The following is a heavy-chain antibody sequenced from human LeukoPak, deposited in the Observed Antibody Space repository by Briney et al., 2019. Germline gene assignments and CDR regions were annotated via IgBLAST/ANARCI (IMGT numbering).Heavy chain of an antibody. J-gene: IGHJ4*02. D-gene: IGHD6-6*01. CDR2: IYTSGST. CDR1: GGSISSYY. V-gene: IGHV4-4*07. CDR3: ARDLKYSTHLSPGQKGIFDY. Sequence: SETLSLTCTVSGGSISSYYWSWIRQPAGKGLEWIGRIYTSGSTNYNPSLKSRVTMSVDTSKNQFSLKLSSVTAADTAVYYCARDLKYSTHLSPGQKGIFDYWGQGTLVTVSS.